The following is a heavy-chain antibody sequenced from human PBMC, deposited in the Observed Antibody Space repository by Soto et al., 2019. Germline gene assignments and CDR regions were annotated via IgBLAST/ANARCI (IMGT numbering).Heavy chain of an antibody. CDR3: AKERWGDPGVDWFDP. CDR2: ISGSGGST. CDR1: GFTFSSDA. V-gene: IGHV3-23*01. J-gene: IGHJ5*02. Sequence: EVQLLESGGGLVQPGGSLRLSCAASGFTFSSDAMSWVRQAPGKGLEWVSAISGSGGSTYYADSVKGRFTISRDTSKNTLYLQMNSLRAEDTAVYYCAKERWGDPGVDWFDPWGQGTLVTVSS. D-gene: IGHD2-21*02.